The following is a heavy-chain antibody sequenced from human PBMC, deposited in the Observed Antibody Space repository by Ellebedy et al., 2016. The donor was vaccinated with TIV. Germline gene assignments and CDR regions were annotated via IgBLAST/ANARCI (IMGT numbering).Heavy chain of an antibody. J-gene: IGHJ4*02. D-gene: IGHD6-19*01. Sequence: GGSLRLSCAASGFTFDDFAMHWVRQAPGKGLEWVSGVSWNSGSIGYADSVKGRFTISRDNAKNSLYLQMNSLRVEDSAVYYCSRDERAVAGPGDYWGQGTLVIVS. CDR3: SRDERAVAGPGDY. V-gene: IGHV3-9*01. CDR1: GFTFDDFA. CDR2: VSWNSGSI.